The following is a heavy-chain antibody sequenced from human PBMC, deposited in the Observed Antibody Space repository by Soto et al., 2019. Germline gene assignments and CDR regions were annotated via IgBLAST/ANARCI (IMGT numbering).Heavy chain of an antibody. V-gene: IGHV1-2*02. Sequence: ASVKVSCKASGGTFSSYAISWVRQAPGQGLEWMGWINPNSGGTNYAQKFQGRVTMTRDTSISTAYMELSRLRSDDTAVYYCARPFPAKNILSSSWKPFDYWGQGTLVTVSS. D-gene: IGHD6-13*01. CDR2: INPNSGGT. J-gene: IGHJ4*02. CDR3: ARPFPAKNILSSSWKPFDY. CDR1: GGTFSSYA.